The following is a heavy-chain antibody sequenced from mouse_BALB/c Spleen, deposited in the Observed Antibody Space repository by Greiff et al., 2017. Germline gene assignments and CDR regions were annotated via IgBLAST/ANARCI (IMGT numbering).Heavy chain of an antibody. Sequence: QVQLQQPGAELVRPGASVKLSCKASGYTFTSYWINWVKQRPGQGLEWIGNIYPSDSYTNYNQKFKDKATLTVDKSSSTAYMQLSSPTSEDSAVYYCTRLRDYYYYFDYWGQGTTLTVSS. D-gene: IGHD1-1*01. CDR1: GYTFTSYW. V-gene: IGHV1-69*02. CDR3: TRLRDYYYYFDY. CDR2: IYPSDSYT. J-gene: IGHJ2*01.